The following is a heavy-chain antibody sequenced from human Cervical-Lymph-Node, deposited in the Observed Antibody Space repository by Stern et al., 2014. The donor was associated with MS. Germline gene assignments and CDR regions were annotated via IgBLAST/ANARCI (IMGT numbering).Heavy chain of an antibody. CDR2: IWYDGSNK. CDR1: GFTFRNHA. J-gene: IGHJ6*02. CDR3: ARDGQQLAPYAMDV. Sequence: VQLVESGGGVVQPGRSLRLSCAASGFTFRNHAMHWVRQAPGKGLEWVAQIWYDGSNKYYADSVRGRFTISIDNSEKVYLQMNSLRADDTAVYYCARDGQQLAPYAMDVWGQGTTVTVSS. V-gene: IGHV3-33*01. D-gene: IGHD6-13*01.